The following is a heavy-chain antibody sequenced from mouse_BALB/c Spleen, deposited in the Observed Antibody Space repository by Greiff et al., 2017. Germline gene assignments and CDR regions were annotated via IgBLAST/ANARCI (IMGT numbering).Heavy chain of an antibody. J-gene: IGHJ3*01. V-gene: IGHV5-6-3*01. CDR1: GFTFSSYG. D-gene: IGHD2-1*01. Sequence: EVHLVESGGGLVQPGGSLKLSCAASGFTFSSYGMSWVRQTPDKRLELVATINSNGGSTYYPDSVKGRFTISRDNAKNTLYLQMSSLKSEDTAMYYCARVYGNFSPWFAYWGQGTLVTVSA. CDR3: ARVYGNFSPWFAY. CDR2: INSNGGST.